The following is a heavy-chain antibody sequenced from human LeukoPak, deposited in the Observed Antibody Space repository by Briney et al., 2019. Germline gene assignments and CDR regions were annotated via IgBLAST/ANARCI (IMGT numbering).Heavy chain of an antibody. CDR2: IYTSGST. V-gene: IGHV4-4*07. CDR1: GGSISSYY. D-gene: IGHD3-3*01. J-gene: IGHJ4*02. CDR3: ARDAERLLDSVVFFDY. Sequence: PSETLSLTCTVSGGSISSYYWSWIRQPAGKGLEWIGRIYTSGSTNYNPSLKSRVTMSVDTSKNQFSLKLSSVTAADTAVYYCARDAERLLDSVVFFDYWGQGTLVTVFS.